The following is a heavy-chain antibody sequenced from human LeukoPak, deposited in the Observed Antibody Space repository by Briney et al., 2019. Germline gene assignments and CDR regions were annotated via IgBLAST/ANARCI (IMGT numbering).Heavy chain of an antibody. Sequence: GESLKISCKGSGYSFSSYWIGWVRQMPGKGLEWMGIIYPGDSDTRYSPSFQGQVTISADKSISTAYLQWSSLKSSDTAIYYCARRVYSSSWYWFDPWGQGTLVTVSS. CDR3: ARRVYSSSWYWFDP. CDR2: IYPGDSDT. J-gene: IGHJ5*02. V-gene: IGHV5-51*01. CDR1: GYSFSSYW. D-gene: IGHD6-13*01.